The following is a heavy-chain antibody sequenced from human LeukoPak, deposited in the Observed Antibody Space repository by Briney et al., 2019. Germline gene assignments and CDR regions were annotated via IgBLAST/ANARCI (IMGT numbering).Heavy chain of an antibody. CDR2: IGSSSTYI. J-gene: IGHJ4*02. Sequence: GGSLRLSCAASGFIFSSYTMIWVRQAPGKGLEWVSSIGSSSTYIYYADSVKGRFTISRDNAEDSVYLQMNSLRVEDTAVYYCARDVDFSFDYWDQGTLVTVSS. D-gene: IGHD3/OR15-3a*01. V-gene: IGHV3-21*01. CDR3: ARDVDFSFDY. CDR1: GFIFSSYT.